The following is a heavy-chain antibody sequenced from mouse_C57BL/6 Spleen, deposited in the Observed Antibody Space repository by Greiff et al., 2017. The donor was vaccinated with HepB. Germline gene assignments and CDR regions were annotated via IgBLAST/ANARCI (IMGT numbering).Heavy chain of an antibody. CDR2: INPNNGGT. J-gene: IGHJ4*01. D-gene: IGHD1-1*01. Sequence: EVQLQQSGPELVKPGASVKISCKASGYTFTDYYMNWVKQSHGKSLEWIGDINPNNGGTSYNQKFKGKATLTVDKSSSTAYMELRSLTSEDSAVYYCARKDYGGSYDYAMDYWGQGTSVTVSS. V-gene: IGHV1-26*01. CDR3: ARKDYGGSYDYAMDY. CDR1: GYTFTDYY.